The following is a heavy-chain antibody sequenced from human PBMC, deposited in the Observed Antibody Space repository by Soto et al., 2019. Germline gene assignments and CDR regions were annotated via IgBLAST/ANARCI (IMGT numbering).Heavy chain of an antibody. J-gene: IGHJ4*02. CDR1: GFTFTRYS. V-gene: IGHV3-21*06. Sequence: GGSLRLSCAASGFTFTRYSMNWVRQAPGKGLEWVSSINSTTNYIYYGDSMKGRFTISRDNAKNSLYLEMNSLRAEDTAVYYCARESEDLTSNFDYWGQGTLVTVSS. CDR3: ARESEDLTSNFDY. CDR2: INSTTNYI.